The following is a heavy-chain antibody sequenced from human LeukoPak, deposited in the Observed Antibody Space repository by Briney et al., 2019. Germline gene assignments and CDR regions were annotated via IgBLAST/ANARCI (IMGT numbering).Heavy chain of an antibody. CDR2: ISYDGSNK. Sequence: PGGSLRLSCAASGFTFSSYAMHWVRQAPGKGLEWVAVISYDGSNKYYADSVKGRFTISRDNSKNTLYLQMNSLRAEDTAVYYCAKDGTLLYSYGYTGHDAFDIWGQGTMVTVSS. CDR3: AKDGTLLYSYGYTGHDAFDI. J-gene: IGHJ3*02. V-gene: IGHV3-30-3*01. D-gene: IGHD5-18*01. CDR1: GFTFSSYA.